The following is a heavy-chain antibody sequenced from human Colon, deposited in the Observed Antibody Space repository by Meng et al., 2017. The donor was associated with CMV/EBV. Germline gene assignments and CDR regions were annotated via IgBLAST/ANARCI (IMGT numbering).Heavy chain of an antibody. Sequence: EVHLLESGGGLVQPGGSLRLSCVGSGFTFSSSAMSWVRQAPGKGLYWVSVISGGGDVTYYGDSVKGRFTISRDNSKNTLYLQMNSLTAEDTAVYYCAKTPHHLGYCSSTSCPGYFDYWGQGTLVTVSS. CDR2: ISGGGDVT. V-gene: IGHV3-23*01. J-gene: IGHJ4*02. CDR1: GFTFSSSA. D-gene: IGHD2-2*01. CDR3: AKTPHHLGYCSSTSCPGYFDY.